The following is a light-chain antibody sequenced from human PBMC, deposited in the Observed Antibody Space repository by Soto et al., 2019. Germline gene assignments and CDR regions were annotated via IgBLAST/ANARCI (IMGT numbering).Light chain of an antibody. V-gene: IGKV1-39*01. CDR1: QSISSY. Sequence: DIQITQSPSSLSASVGDRVTITCRASQSISSYLNWYQQKPGKAPNLLIYGTSNLQSGVPSRFSGRASGTDFTLTISSLQPEDFATYYCQQSYSKSVTFGQGTKVDIK. CDR3: QQSYSKSVT. CDR2: GTS. J-gene: IGKJ1*01.